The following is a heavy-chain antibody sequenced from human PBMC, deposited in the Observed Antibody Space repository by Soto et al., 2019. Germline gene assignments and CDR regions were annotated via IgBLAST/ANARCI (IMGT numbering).Heavy chain of an antibody. CDR2: ISGSGGST. D-gene: IGHD1-26*01. J-gene: IGHJ6*02. CDR1: GFTFSSYA. V-gene: IGHV3-23*01. Sequence: SGGSLRLSCAASGFTFSSYAMSWVRQAPGKGLEWVSAISGSGGSTYYADSVKGRFTISRDNSKNTLYLQMNSLRAEDTAVYYCAKSGNYYYYGMDVWGQGTTVTVSS. CDR3: AKSGNYYYYGMDV.